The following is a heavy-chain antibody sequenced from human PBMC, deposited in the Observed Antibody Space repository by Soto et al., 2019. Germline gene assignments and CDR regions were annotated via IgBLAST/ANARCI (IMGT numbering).Heavy chain of an antibody. D-gene: IGHD1-1*01. Sequence: SETLSLTCTVSGGSISSYYWSWIRQPPGKGLEWIGYIYYSGSTNYNPSLKSRVTISVDTSKNQFSLKLSSVTAADTAVYYCARDYGPGTLDYLGQGTLVTVSS. V-gene: IGHV4-59*01. CDR2: IYYSGST. CDR1: GGSISSYY. J-gene: IGHJ4*02. CDR3: ARDYGPGTLDY.